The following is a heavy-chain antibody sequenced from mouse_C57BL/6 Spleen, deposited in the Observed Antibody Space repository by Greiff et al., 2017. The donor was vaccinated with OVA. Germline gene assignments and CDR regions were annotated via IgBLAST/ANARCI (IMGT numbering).Heavy chain of an antibody. Sequence: QVQLQQSGAELVRPGASVKLSCKASGYTFTDYYINWVKQRPGQGLEWIARLYPGSGNTYYNEKFTGKATLTAEKSSSTAYMQLSSLTAEDSAVYFCVPSLYEYYGWWFAYWGQGTLVTVSA. CDR2: LYPGSGNT. D-gene: IGHD1-1*01. J-gene: IGHJ3*01. CDR3: VPSLYEYYGWWFAY. V-gene: IGHV1-76*01. CDR1: GYTFTDYY.